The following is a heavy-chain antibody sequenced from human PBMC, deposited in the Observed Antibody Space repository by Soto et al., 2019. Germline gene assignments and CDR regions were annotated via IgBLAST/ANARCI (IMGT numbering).Heavy chain of an antibody. J-gene: IGHJ5*02. V-gene: IGHV4-30-2*01. Sequence: SETLSLTCAVSGGSISSGGYSWSWIRQPPGKGLEWIGYIYHSGSTYYNPSLKSRVTISVDRSKNQFSLKLSSVTAADSAAYYCAGVRGPYCGGECYPPTPNWFDPWGQGTLVTVSS. D-gene: IGHD2-21*01. CDR3: AGVRGPYCGGECYPPTPNWFDP. CDR2: IYHSGST. CDR1: GGSISSGGYS.